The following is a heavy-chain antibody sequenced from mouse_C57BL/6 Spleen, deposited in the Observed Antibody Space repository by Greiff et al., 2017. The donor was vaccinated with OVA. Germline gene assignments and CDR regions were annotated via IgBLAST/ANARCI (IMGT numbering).Heavy chain of an antibody. CDR1: GYTFTDYY. V-gene: IGHV1-76*01. D-gene: IGHD1-1*01. CDR3: ASGSYYYGGVDY. J-gene: IGHJ2*01. Sequence: QVQLQQSGAELVRPGASVKLSCKASGYTFTDYYINWVKQRPGQGLEWIARIYPGSGNTYYNEKFKGKATLTAEKSSSTAYMQLSSLTSEDSAVNFCASGSYYYGGVDYWGQGTTLTVSS. CDR2: IYPGSGNT.